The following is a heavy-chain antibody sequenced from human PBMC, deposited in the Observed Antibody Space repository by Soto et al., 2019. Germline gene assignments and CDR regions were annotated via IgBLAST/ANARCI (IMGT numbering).Heavy chain of an antibody. CDR2: INSDGSST. V-gene: IGHV3-74*01. CDR3: ARGQVRWLRAFDI. J-gene: IGHJ3*02. D-gene: IGHD5-12*01. CDR1: GFTFSSYW. Sequence: HRGGSLRLSCAASGFTFSSYWMHWVRQAPGKGLVWVSRINSDGSSTSYADSVKGRFTISRDNAKNTLYLQMNSLRAEDTAVYYCARGQVRWLRAFDIWGQGTMVTVS.